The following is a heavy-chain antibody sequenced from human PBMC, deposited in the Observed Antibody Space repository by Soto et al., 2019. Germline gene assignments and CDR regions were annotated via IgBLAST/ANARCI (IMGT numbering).Heavy chain of an antibody. J-gene: IGHJ4*02. CDR2: IGVYNGNR. Sequence: QVQLVQSGPEVKRPGASVKVSCKASDYPFATYGVSWVRRAPGQGLEWMGWIGVYNGNRNFAQKFQGRVTMTADTSTNTAYLELRSLRSDDTAVYYCARDLGPPSGWDFDLWGQGTLVTVSS. D-gene: IGHD6-19*01. CDR1: DYPFATYG. V-gene: IGHV1-18*04. CDR3: ARDLGPPSGWDFDL.